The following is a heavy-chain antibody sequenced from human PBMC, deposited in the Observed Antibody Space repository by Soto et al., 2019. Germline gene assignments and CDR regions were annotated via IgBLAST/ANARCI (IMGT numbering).Heavy chain of an antibody. CDR3: AKDAPSMDV. J-gene: IGHJ6*02. Sequence: QVQLVESGGGVVQPGRSLRLSCAASGFTFSSYGMHWVRQAPGKGLEWVAVISYDGSNKYYADSVKGRFTISRDNSKNTLYLQMNSLRAEDTAVYYCAKDAPSMDVWGQGTTVTVSS. CDR1: GFTFSSYG. V-gene: IGHV3-30*18. CDR2: ISYDGSNK.